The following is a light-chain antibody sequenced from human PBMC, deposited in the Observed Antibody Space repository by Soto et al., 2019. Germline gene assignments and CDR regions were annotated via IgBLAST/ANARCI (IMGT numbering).Light chain of an antibody. J-gene: IGKJ2*01. CDR3: QQSYSTPXPPT. CDR1: QSITTH. CDR2: AAS. Sequence: DIQMTQSPSSLSASVGDRVTMTCRASQSITTHVNWYQQKPGKAPKLLIYAASILQSGVPSRFSGSGSGTDFTLTISSLQXXXXATYFCQQSYSTPXPPTFGQGTKXEX. V-gene: IGKV1-39*01.